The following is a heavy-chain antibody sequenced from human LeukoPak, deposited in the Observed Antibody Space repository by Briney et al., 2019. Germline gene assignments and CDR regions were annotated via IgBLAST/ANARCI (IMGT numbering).Heavy chain of an antibody. V-gene: IGHV1-18*01. D-gene: IGHD2-15*01. CDR2: IIAYNGNT. Sequence: GASVKVSCKASGYTFTSYGISWVRQAPGQGLEWMGWIIAYNGNTNYAQKLQGRVTMTTDTSTSTAYMELRSLRSDDTAVYYCATRYCSGGSCPNYYYYYINVWGKGTTVTISS. CDR3: ATRYCSGGSCPNYYYYYINV. J-gene: IGHJ6*03. CDR1: GYTFTSYG.